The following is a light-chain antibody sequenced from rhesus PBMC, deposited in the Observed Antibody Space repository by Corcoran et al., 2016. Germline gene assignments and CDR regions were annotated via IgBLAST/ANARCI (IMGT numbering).Light chain of an antibody. CDR1: QGLSSW. CDR3: QQYASAPLS. V-gene: IGKV1-21*01. J-gene: IGKJ4*01. CDR2: KAS. Sequence: DIQMTQSPSSLSVSVGDRVTITCRASQGLSSWLAWYQQKPGKAPNLLIYKASSLQTGVPSRFSGSGSGTDFTLIISSLQPEDCATYYCQQYASAPLSFGGGTKLEIK.